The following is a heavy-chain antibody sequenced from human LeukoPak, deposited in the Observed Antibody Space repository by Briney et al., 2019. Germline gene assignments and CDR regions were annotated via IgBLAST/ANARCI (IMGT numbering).Heavy chain of an antibody. V-gene: IGHV3-74*01. CDR1: GFTFSSYW. J-gene: IGHJ2*01. CDR2: INSDGSST. CDR3: AKDKSSSVLRYFDL. D-gene: IGHD6-13*01. Sequence: GGSLRLSCAASGFTFSSYWMHWVRQAPGKGLVWVSRINSDGSSTSYADSVKGRFTISRDNAKNTLYLQMNSLRAEDTALYYCAKDKSSSVLRYFDLWGRGTLVTVSS.